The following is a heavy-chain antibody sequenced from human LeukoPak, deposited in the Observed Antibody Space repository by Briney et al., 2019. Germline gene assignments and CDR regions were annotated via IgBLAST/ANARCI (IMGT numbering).Heavy chain of an antibody. V-gene: IGHV3-30*02. J-gene: IGHJ4*02. CDR1: GFTFSSYG. CDR3: AKEGRLMGARSYLGLYGSGISLSY. D-gene: IGHD3-10*01. Sequence: GGSLRLSCAASGFTFSSYGMHWVRQAPGKGLEWVAVIWYDGSNKYYADSVKGRFTISRDNSKNTLYLQMNSLRAEDTAVYYCAKEGRLMGARSYLGLYGSGISLSYWGQGPLVTVSS. CDR2: IWYDGSNK.